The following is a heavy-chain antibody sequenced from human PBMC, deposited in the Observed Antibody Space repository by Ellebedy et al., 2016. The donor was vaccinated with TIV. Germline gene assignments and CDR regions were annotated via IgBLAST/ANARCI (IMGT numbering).Heavy chain of an antibody. J-gene: IGHJ4*02. CDR1: GFTFSNAW. Sequence: GESLKISCAASGFTFSNAWMNWVCQAPGKGLEWVGCIKRKTDGGAADYAAPVKGRFTISRDDSKNTLYLQMNSLKTEDTAVYFCTTVYRYNYDSVWGQGTLVTVSS. D-gene: IGHD5-18*01. CDR2: IKRKTDGGAA. CDR3: TTVYRYNYDSV. V-gene: IGHV3-15*01.